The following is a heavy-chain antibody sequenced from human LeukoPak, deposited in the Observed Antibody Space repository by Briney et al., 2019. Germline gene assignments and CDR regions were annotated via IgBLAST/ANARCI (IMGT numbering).Heavy chain of an antibody. J-gene: IGHJ6*03. CDR2: IDTTGDT. Sequence: GGSLRLSCAASGFIFSTYDMHWVRQATGKGLEWVSAIDTTGDTYYPGSVKGRFTISRENAKNSLYLQMNSLRAGDTAVYYCARDRGGGHMDVWGKGTTVTISS. D-gene: IGHD2-15*01. CDR1: GFIFSTYD. V-gene: IGHV3-13*01. CDR3: ARDRGGGHMDV.